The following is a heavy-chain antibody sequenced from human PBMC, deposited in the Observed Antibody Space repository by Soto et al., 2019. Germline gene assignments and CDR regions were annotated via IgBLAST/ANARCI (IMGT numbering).Heavy chain of an antibody. CDR1: GGSISSSSYY. J-gene: IGHJ5*02. D-gene: IGHD6-6*01. Sequence: QLQLQESGPGLVKPSETLSLPCTVSGGSISSSSYYWGRIRQPPGKGLEWIGGLYYSGSTYYNPSLKIRVTISVDTSKNEFSLKLSSVTAADTAVYYCACPNHSSSGWFDPWGQGTLVTVSS. CDR3: ACPNHSSSGWFDP. CDR2: LYYSGST. V-gene: IGHV4-39*01.